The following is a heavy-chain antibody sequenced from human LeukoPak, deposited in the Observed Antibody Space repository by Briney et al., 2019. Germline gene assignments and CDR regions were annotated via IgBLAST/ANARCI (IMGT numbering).Heavy chain of an antibody. J-gene: IGHJ3*02. V-gene: IGHV1-69*13. CDR2: IIPIFGTA. D-gene: IGHD6-19*01. CDR3: AREASGWSTDAFDI. CDR1: GGTFISYA. Sequence: SVKVSCKASGGTFISYAISWVRQAPGQGLEWMGGIIPIFGTANYAQKFQGRVTITADESTSTAYMELSSLRSEDTAVYYCAREASGWSTDAFDIWGQGTMVTVSS.